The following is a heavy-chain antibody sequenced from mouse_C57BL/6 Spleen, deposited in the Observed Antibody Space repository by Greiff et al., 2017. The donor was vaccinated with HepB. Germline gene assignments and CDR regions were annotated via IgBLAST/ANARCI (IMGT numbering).Heavy chain of an antibody. CDR1: GFSLTSYG. CDR3: ARQGITTVVATSPYWYFDV. J-gene: IGHJ1*03. D-gene: IGHD1-1*01. V-gene: IGHV2-6-1*01. CDR2: IWSDGST. Sequence: QVQLKESGPGLVAPSQSLSITCTVSGFSLTSYGVHWVRQPPGKGLEWLVVIWSDGSTTYNSALKSRLSISKDNSKSQVFLKMNSLQTDDTAMYYCARQGITTVVATSPYWYFDVWGTGTTVTVSS.